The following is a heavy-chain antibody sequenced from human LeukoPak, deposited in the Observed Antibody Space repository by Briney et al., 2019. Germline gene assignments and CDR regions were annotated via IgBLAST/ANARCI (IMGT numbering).Heavy chain of an antibody. CDR3: ARAPTHSVAVTNCFDC. V-gene: IGHV4-4*07. J-gene: IGHJ4*02. D-gene: IGHD6-19*01. CDR2: IYTFGST. CDR1: GGSISSSS. Sequence: SETLSLTCIVSGGSISSSSWGWIRQPAGKGLEWIGRIYTFGSTNYNPSLKSRVTMSLDASRNQFSLKLTSVTAADTAVYYCARAPTHSVAVTNCFDCWGQGTLVTVSS.